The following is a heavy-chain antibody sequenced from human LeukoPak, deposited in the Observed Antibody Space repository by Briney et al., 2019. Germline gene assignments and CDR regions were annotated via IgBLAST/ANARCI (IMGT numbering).Heavy chain of an antibody. CDR2: INHSGGA. D-gene: IGHD3-9*01. CDR3: ARGQIRLTD. CDR1: DGSFY. V-gene: IGHV4-34*01. Sequence: SETLSLTCTVYDGSFYWSWIRQPPGKGLEWIGEINHSGGAIYNPSLKGRVTISVDTSKNQFSLRLSSVTAADTAVYYCARGQIRLTDWGQGTLVTVSS. J-gene: IGHJ4*02.